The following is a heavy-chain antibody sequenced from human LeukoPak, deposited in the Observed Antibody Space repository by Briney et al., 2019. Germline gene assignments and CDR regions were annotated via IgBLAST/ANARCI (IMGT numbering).Heavy chain of an antibody. CDR3: ARQVVPERWYWFDP. D-gene: IGHD2-2*01. CDR2: ISSSSSYT. J-gene: IGHJ5*02. Sequence: PGGSLRLSCAASGFTFSDYYMSWIRRAPGKGLEWASYISSSSSYTNYADSVKGRFTISRDNAKNSLYLQMNSLRAEDTAVYYCARQVVPERWYWFDPWGQGTLVTVSS. CDR1: GFTFSDYY. V-gene: IGHV3-11*03.